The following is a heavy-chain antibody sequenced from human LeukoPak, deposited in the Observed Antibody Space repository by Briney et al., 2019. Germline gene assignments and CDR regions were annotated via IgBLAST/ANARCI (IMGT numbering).Heavy chain of an antibody. Sequence: GGSLRLSCAAPGFTFRNYGMHWVRQAPGKGLEWLAVISADGSIDYYTDSVRGRLTVSRDNSKNTLYLQMNSLRVEDTAVYYCTREGLGTTFSAWFDPWGQGTLVFVSS. CDR1: GFTFRNYG. D-gene: IGHD1-7*01. J-gene: IGHJ5*02. CDR3: TREGLGTTFSAWFDP. CDR2: ISADGSID. V-gene: IGHV3-30*03.